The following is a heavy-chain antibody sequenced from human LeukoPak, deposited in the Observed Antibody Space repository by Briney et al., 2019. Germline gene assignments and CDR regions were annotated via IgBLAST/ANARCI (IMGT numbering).Heavy chain of an antibody. J-gene: IGHJ4*02. Sequence: PGGSLRLSCAASGFTFSCCTMSWVRQAPGKGLEWVSVIYSGGSTYYADSVKDRFTISRDNSKNTLYLQMNSLRAEDTAVYYCARDSSPPGWGQGTLVTVSS. V-gene: IGHV3-53*01. D-gene: IGHD2-2*01. CDR3: ARDSSPPG. CDR1: GFTFSCCT. CDR2: IYSGGST.